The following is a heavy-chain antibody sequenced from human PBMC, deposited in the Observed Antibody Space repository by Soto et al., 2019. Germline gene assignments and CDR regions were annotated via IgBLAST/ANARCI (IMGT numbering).Heavy chain of an antibody. D-gene: IGHD6-13*01. J-gene: IGHJ4*02. CDR2: ISGSGGST. V-gene: IGHV3-23*01. CDR3: AKNSYSSPHFGASFDY. Sequence: GGSLRLSCAASGFTFSSYAMSWVRQAPGKGLEWVSAISGSGGSTYYADSVKGRFTISRDNSKNTLYLQMNSLRAEDTAVYYCAKNSYSSPHFGASFDYWGQGTLVTVSS. CDR1: GFTFSSYA.